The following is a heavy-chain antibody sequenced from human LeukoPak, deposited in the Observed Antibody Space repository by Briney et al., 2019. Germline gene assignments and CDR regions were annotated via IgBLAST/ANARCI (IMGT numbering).Heavy chain of an antibody. Sequence: ASVKVSCKASGYTFSRNAMHWVRQAPGQRLEWMGWINAGNGNTKYSQKFQGRVTITRDTSASTAYMELSSLRSEDTAVYYCARGVGGSGIPDWFDPWGQGTLVTVSS. CDR2: INAGNGNT. J-gene: IGHJ5*02. CDR3: ARGVGGSGIPDWFDP. D-gene: IGHD3-10*01. CDR1: GYTFSRNA. V-gene: IGHV1-3*01.